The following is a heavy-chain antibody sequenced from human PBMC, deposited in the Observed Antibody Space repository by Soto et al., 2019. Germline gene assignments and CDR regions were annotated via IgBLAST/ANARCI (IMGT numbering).Heavy chain of an antibody. D-gene: IGHD2-15*01. CDR2: IYYSGST. J-gene: IGHJ6*02. Sequence: QVQLQESGPGLVKPSETLSITCTVSGGSVSGGSYYWSWIRQPPGKGLEWIGYIYYSGSTNYNPSLKSRVTISVDTSKNQFSLKLSSVTAADTAVYYCARESKGLPPDYYYYGMDVWGQGTTVTVSS. CDR1: GGSVSGGSYY. CDR3: ARESKGLPPDYYYYGMDV. V-gene: IGHV4-61*01.